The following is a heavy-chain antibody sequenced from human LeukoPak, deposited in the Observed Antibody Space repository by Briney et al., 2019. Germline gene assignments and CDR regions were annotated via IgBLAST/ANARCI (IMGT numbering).Heavy chain of an antibody. D-gene: IGHD4-17*01. Sequence: GGSLRLSCAASGFTFSTYAMNWVRQAPGKGLEWVSTISGSGGGTYYADSVKGRFTISRDNSKNTLYLQMNSLRAEDTAVYYCASDLYGYYPFDYWGQGTLVTVSS. CDR3: ASDLYGYYPFDY. CDR2: ISGSGGGT. CDR1: GFTFSTYA. V-gene: IGHV3-23*01. J-gene: IGHJ4*02.